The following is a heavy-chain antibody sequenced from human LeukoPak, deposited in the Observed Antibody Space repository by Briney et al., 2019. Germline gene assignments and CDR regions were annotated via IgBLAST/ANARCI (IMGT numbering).Heavy chain of an antibody. Sequence: GGSLRLSCAASGFTFSSCAVRWVRQAPGEGLEWGSAISGRGGSTYYGDSVEGRCTISRDNSKTTLYLQMTSLRAEDTAVYYCAKLTTVTTTLKYYFDYLGQATLVTVSS. D-gene: IGHD4-17*01. CDR2: ISGRGGST. V-gene: IGHV3-23*01. CDR3: AKLTTVTTTLKYYFDY. J-gene: IGHJ4*02. CDR1: GFTFSSCA.